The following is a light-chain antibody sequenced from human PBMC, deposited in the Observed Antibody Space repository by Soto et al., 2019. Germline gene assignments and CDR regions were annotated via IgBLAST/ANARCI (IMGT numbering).Light chain of an antibody. CDR1: EDISNY. J-gene: IGKJ1*01. Sequence: DIQMTQSPSSLSASVGDRVTITCRASEDISNYLAWYQQKPGKVPKLLIYGASTLQSGVPSRFSGSGSGTDFNITNSSLQTEDGATYYCQNYNRATWTFGQGTKVESK. V-gene: IGKV1-27*01. CDR3: QNYNRATWT. CDR2: GAS.